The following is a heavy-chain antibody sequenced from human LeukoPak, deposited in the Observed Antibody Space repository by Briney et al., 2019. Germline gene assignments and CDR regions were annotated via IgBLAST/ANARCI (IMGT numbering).Heavy chain of an antibody. D-gene: IGHD3-10*01. CDR3: ARRTGSRLPNWFDP. J-gene: IGHJ5*02. CDR2: IYYSGTT. V-gene: IGHV4-59*04. CDR1: GGSISSYY. Sequence: PSETLSLTCTVSGGSISSYYWSWIRQPPGKGLEWIGTIYYSGTTYYNPSLKSRVTISVDTSKNHFSLKLNSVTAADTAVYYCARRTGSRLPNWFDPWGQGTLVTVSS.